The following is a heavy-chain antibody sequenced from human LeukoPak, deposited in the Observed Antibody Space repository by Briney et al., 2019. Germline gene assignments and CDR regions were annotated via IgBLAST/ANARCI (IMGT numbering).Heavy chain of an antibody. V-gene: IGHV3-23*01. CDR1: GFTFSSYG. J-gene: IGHJ5*02. Sequence: GGSLRLSCAASGFTFSSYGMSWVRQAPGKGLEWVSAISGSGGSTYYADSVKGRFTISGDNSKNTLYLQMNSLRAEDTAVYYCAKYSSGWYISWFDPWGQGTLVTVSS. D-gene: IGHD6-19*01. CDR3: AKYSSGWYISWFDP. CDR2: ISGSGGST.